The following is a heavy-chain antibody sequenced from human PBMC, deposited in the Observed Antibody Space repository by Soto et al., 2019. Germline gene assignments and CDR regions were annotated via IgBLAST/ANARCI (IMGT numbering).Heavy chain of an antibody. V-gene: IGHV1-3*01. J-gene: IGHJ5*02. Sequence: KFQVRVTITRDTSASTAYMELSSLRSEDTAVYYCARDGYSSSWYWRWNWFDPWGQGTLVTVSS. D-gene: IGHD6-13*01. CDR3: ARDGYSSSWYWRWNWFDP.